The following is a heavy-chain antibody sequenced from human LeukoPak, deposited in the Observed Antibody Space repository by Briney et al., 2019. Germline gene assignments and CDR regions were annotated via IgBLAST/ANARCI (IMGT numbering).Heavy chain of an antibody. CDR2: ISGSGDSI. CDR1: GFTFSSYA. J-gene: IGHJ5*02. V-gene: IGHV3-23*01. CDR3: ARTYSSGWYNGYDP. D-gene: IGHD6-19*01. Sequence: GGSLRLSCAASGFTFSSYAMSWVRQAPGKGLGWVSGISGSGDSIHFADSVKGRFTISRDNSKNTLYLQMNSLRAEDTAVYYCARTYSSGWYNGYDPWGQGTLVTVSS.